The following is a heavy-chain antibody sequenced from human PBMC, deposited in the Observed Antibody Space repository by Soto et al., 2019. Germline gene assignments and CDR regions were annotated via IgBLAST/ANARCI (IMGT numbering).Heavy chain of an antibody. J-gene: IGHJ5*02. Sequence: SVKVSCKASGGTFSSYAISWVRQAPGQGLEWMGGIIPIFGTANYAQKFQGRVTITADESTSTAYMELSSLRSEDTAVYYCARNYDFWGVFFAHTPYNWFDPGGQGPVVTVP. CDR1: GGTFSSYA. D-gene: IGHD3-3*01. CDR3: ARNYDFWGVFFAHTPYNWFDP. V-gene: IGHV1-69*13. CDR2: IIPIFGTA.